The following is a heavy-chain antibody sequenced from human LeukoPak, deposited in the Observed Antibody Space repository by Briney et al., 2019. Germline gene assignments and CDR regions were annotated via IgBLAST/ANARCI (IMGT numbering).Heavy chain of an antibody. D-gene: IGHD2-2*01. J-gene: IGHJ6*03. V-gene: IGHV1-18*01. CDR2: ISAYNGNT. CDR1: GYTITSYG. Sequence: ASVKVSCKASGYTITSYGISWVRQAPGQGLEWMGWISAYNGNTNYAQKLQGRVTMTTDTSTSTAYMELRSLRSDDTAVYYCARDMRCSSTSCYEYYYMDVWGKGTTVTVSS. CDR3: ARDMRCSSTSCYEYYYMDV.